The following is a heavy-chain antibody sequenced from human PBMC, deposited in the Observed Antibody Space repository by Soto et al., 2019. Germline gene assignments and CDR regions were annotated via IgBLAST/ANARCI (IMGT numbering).Heavy chain of an antibody. CDR2: ISYDGSNK. D-gene: IGHD4-17*01. V-gene: IGHV3-30-3*01. CDR3: ARVISYGTYYYYYYGMDV. J-gene: IGHJ6*02. Sequence: GGSLRLSCAASGFTFSSYAMHWVRQAPGKGLEWVAVISYDGSNKYYADSVKGRFTISRDNSKNTLYPQMNSLRAEDTAVYYCARVISYGTYYYYYYGMDVWGQGTTLTVS. CDR1: GFTFSSYA.